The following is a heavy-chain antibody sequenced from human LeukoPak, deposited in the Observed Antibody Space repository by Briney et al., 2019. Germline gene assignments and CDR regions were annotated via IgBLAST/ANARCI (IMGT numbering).Heavy chain of an antibody. V-gene: IGHV3-30*02. J-gene: IGHJ4*02. CDR3: LALIQCFDY. CDR2: IRSDVTSK. CDR1: GFTFRNYA. Sequence: PGGSLRLSCATSGFTFRNYAMHWVRQAPGKGLEWVTLIRSDVTSKYYADSVKGRFTISRDNSKNTLYLQMNSLRAEDTAVYYCLALIQCFDYWGQGTLVTVSS. D-gene: IGHD5-18*01.